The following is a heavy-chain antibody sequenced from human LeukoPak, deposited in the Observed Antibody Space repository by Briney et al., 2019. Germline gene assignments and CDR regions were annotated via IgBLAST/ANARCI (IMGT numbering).Heavy chain of an antibody. J-gene: IGHJ4*02. CDR1: GGSIRSYY. Sequence: SETLSLPRTVCGGSIRSYYWSWIRQPPGKGLEWVGYIYYSGSTNYNPHLKRPVTIALDPSKNEFSLKLSSVTAADTAVYYCARSWPHVLPYVDGTFDYWGQGTLVTVSS. D-gene: IGHD3-9*01. V-gene: IGHV4-59*08. CDR3: ARSWPHVLPYVDGTFDY. CDR2: IYYSGST.